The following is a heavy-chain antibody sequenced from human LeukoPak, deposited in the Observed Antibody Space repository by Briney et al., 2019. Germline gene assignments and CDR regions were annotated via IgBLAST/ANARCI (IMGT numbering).Heavy chain of an antibody. V-gene: IGHV3-53*04. CDR2: IYSGGST. D-gene: IGHD6-13*01. J-gene: IGHJ4*02. CDR3: ARGQLASPLTFDY. CDR1: GFTVSSNY. Sequence: GGSLRLSCAASGFTVSSNYMSWVRQAPGKGLEWVSVIYSGGSTYYADSVKGRFTISRHNSKNTLYLQMNSLRAEDPAVYYCARGQLASPLTFDYWGQGTLVTVSS.